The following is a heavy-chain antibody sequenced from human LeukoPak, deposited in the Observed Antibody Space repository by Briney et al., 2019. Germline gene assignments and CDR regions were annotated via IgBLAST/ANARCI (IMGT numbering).Heavy chain of an antibody. J-gene: IGHJ4*02. CDR2: IKQDGSEK. CDR3: ASQSYGLFEY. CDR1: GFTFTSYW. D-gene: IGHD3-10*01. V-gene: IGHV3-7*01. Sequence: GGSLRLSCAASGFTFTSYWMSWVRQAPGKGLEWVANIKQDGSEKYYVVSVKGRFTISRDNAKNSLYLQMNSLRAEDTAVYYCASQSYGLFEYWGQGTLVIVSS.